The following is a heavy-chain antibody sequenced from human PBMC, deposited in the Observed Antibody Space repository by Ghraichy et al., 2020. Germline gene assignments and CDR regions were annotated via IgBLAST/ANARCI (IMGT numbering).Heavy chain of an antibody. Sequence: GESLNISCAASGFTFTDYAMHWLRQTPGKGLEWVSCVSDSGGTTYYADSVKGRFTISRDTSTNTLFLQMNRLRAEDTALYFCAKDTTMYGVGDYWGQGTLVTVSS. V-gene: IGHV3-23*01. CDR2: VSDSGGTT. CDR3: AKDTTMYGVGDY. J-gene: IGHJ4*02. CDR1: GFTFTDYA. D-gene: IGHD3-3*01.